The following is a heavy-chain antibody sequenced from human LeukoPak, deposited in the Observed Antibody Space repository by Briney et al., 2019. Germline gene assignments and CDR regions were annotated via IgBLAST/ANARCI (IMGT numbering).Heavy chain of an antibody. CDR3: ARAHLIAAAGYNWFDP. CDR2: INPNSGAT. D-gene: IGHD6-13*01. J-gene: IGHJ5*02. V-gene: IGHV1-2*02. Sequence: ASVKVSCKASGYTFTAFYMHWVRQAPGQGLEWMGWINPNSGATNYAQKFKGRVTMTRDTSISTAYMDLSRLRSDDTAVYYCARAHLIAAAGYNWFDPWGQGTLVTVSS. CDR1: GYTFTAFY.